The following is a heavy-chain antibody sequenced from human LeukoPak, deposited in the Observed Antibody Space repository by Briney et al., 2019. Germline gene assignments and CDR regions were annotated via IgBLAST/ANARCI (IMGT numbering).Heavy chain of an antibody. CDR2: IYFGDSNV. Sequence: GESLQISCQGFGYNFANYWIGWVRQMPGKGLEWVGIIYFGDSNVKYSPPFQGQVTISADKSISTAYLQWSSLKASDSAMYYCASARHGDCMWDYWGQGTLVTVSS. CDR3: ASARHGDCMWDY. D-gene: IGHD4-17*01. V-gene: IGHV5-51*01. J-gene: IGHJ4*02. CDR1: GYNFANYW.